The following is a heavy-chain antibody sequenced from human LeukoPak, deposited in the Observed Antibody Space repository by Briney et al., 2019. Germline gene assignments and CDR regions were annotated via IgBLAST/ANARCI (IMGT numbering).Heavy chain of an antibody. CDR2: ISRSGGSI. CDR3: ARSLKVSAALDVFDI. D-gene: IGHD2-2*01. Sequence: GSLRLSCAASEFTFSSHSMNWVRQTPGKGLEWVSSISRSGGSIYYADSLKGRFTISRDNAKNSLYLQMNSLRAEDTAVYFCARSLKVSAALDVFDIWGQGTMVTVSS. CDR1: EFTFSSHS. V-gene: IGHV3-21*01. J-gene: IGHJ3*02.